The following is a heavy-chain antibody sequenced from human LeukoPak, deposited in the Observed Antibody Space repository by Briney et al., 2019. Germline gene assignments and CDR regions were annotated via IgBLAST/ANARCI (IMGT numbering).Heavy chain of an antibody. CDR3: AKVLVYYYDSSGYYDY. V-gene: IGHV3-23*01. Sequence: GGSLRLFCAASGFTFCSYAMSWVRPAPGEGLEWVSAISGSGGSTYYADSVKGRFTISRDNSKNTLYLQMNSLRAEDTAVYYCAKVLVYYYDSSGYYDYWGQGTLVTVSS. CDR2: ISGSGGST. J-gene: IGHJ4*02. D-gene: IGHD3-22*01. CDR1: GFTFCSYA.